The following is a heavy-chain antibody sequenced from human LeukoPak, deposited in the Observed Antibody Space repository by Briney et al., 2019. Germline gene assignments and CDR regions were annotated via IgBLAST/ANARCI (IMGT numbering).Heavy chain of an antibody. V-gene: IGHV3-30*18. Sequence: GGSLRLSCAASGFTFSSYGMHWVRQAPGKGLEWVAVISYDGSNKYYADFVKGRFTISRDNSKNTLYLQMNSLRAEDTAVYYCAKGEYTAMAGPLRFDPWGQGTLVSVSS. CDR2: ISYDGSNK. J-gene: IGHJ5*02. D-gene: IGHD5-18*01. CDR3: AKGEYTAMAGPLRFDP. CDR1: GFTFSSYG.